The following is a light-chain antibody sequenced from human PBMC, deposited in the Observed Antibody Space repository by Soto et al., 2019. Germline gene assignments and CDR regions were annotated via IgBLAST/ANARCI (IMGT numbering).Light chain of an antibody. CDR1: QDINIY. Sequence: DIQMTQSPSSLFASVGERVTITCQATQDINIYLAWYQQKPGKAPKLLIYAASSLQGGVPSRFSGSGSGTDFTLTISSLQPEDFATYYRQQSFSAPWTFGQGTKVDIK. CDR3: QQSFSAPWT. J-gene: IGKJ1*01. V-gene: IGKV1-39*01. CDR2: AAS.